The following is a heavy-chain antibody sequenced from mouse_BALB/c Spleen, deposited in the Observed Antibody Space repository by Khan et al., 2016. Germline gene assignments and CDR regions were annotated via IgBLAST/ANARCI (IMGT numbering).Heavy chain of an antibody. CDR1: GFSLTGYG. Sequence: QVQLMESGPGLVAPSQSLSITCTVSGFSLTGYGVNWVRQPPGKGLEWLGKIWADGRTDYNSALKSRVSISKDNSKSQVVLKMNSLQTDDTANYYCSSDYDGFAYWGQGTLVIVSA. CDR3: SSDYDGFAY. CDR2: IWADGRT. V-gene: IGHV2-6-7*01. J-gene: IGHJ3*01. D-gene: IGHD2-12*01.